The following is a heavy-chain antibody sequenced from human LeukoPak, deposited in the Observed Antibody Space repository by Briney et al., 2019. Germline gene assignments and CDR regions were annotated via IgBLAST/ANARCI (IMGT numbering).Heavy chain of an antibody. V-gene: IGHV3-21*01. Sequence: GGSLRLSCAASGFTFSSYSMNWVRQAPGKGLEWVSSISSSSSYIYYADSVKGRLTISRDNAKNSLYLQMNSLRAEDPAVYYCARGPYGDYYYGMDVWGQGTTVTVSS. CDR3: ARGPYGDYYYGMDV. CDR1: GFTFSSYS. J-gene: IGHJ6*02. D-gene: IGHD4-17*01. CDR2: ISSSSSYI.